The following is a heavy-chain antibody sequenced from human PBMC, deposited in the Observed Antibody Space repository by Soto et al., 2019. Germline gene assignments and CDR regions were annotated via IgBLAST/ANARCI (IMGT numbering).Heavy chain of an antibody. CDR3: ARSISGSKPGLWFDP. V-gene: IGHV4-59*01. CDR2: IYYSGST. D-gene: IGHD1-26*01. CDR1: GGSISSYY. Sequence: SETLSLTCTVSGGSISSYYWSWIRQPPGKGLEWIGYIYYSGSTNYNPSLKSRGTISVDTSKNQFSLKLSSVTAADAAVYYCARSISGSKPGLWFDPWGQGTLVTVSS. J-gene: IGHJ5*02.